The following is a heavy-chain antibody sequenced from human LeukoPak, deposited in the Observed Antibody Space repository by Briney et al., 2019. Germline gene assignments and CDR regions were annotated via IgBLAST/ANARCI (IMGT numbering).Heavy chain of an antibody. CDR2: IKSKTDGGTT. D-gene: IGHD1-26*01. CDR3: TTDPPSVGYFDY. J-gene: IGHJ4*02. V-gene: IGHV3-15*01. Sequence: GGSLRLSCAASGFTFSDAWMNWVRQAPGKGLEWVGRIKSKTDGGTTDYAAPVKGRFTISRDDSKNTLYLQMNSLKTEDTAVYYCTTDPPSVGYFDYRGQGTLVTVSS. CDR1: GFTFSDAW.